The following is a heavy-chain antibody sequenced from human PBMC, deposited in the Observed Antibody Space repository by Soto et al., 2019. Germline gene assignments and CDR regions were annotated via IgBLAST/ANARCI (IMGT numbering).Heavy chain of an antibody. J-gene: IGHJ5*02. D-gene: IGHD6-13*01. Sequence: SETLSITYTVSVRTFSINADFWYLARILQPPGKGLEWIGSIDNGGNTYYNPPLKIRVTISVYTSKNQFSLKLSSVTAADTAVYYCARGGEQQLTNNWFDPWGQGTLVTVSS. V-gene: IGHV4-39*07. CDR1: VRTFSINADF. CDR2: IDNGGNT. CDR3: ARGGEQQLTNNWFDP.